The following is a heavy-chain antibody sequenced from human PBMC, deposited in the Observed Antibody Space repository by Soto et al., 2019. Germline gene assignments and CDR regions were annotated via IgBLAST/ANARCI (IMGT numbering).Heavy chain of an antibody. CDR3: ARGIRLAYYYGSGSRAFDI. CDR1: GGSISSGGYS. Sequence: PSETLSLTCAVSGGSISSGGYSWSWIRQPPGKGLEWIGYIYHSGSTYYNPSLKSRVTISVDRSKNQFSLKLSSVTAADTAVYYCARGIRLAYYYGSGSRAFDIWGQGTMVTVSS. J-gene: IGHJ3*02. V-gene: IGHV4-30-2*01. CDR2: IYHSGST. D-gene: IGHD3-10*01.